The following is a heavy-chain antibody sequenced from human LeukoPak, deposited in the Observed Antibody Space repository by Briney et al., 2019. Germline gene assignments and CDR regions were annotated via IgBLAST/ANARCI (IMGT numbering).Heavy chain of an antibody. J-gene: IGHJ4*02. V-gene: IGHV3-30*03. CDR2: ISYDGSNK. Sequence: GRSLRLSCAASGFSFSSYAMHWVRQAPGKGLEWVALISYDGSNKYYADSVKGRFTISRDNSKNTLYLQMNSLRAEDTAVYYCARGSRSYGDLYYFDYWGQGTLVTVSS. D-gene: IGHD4-17*01. CDR1: GFSFSSYA. CDR3: ARGSRSYGDLYYFDY.